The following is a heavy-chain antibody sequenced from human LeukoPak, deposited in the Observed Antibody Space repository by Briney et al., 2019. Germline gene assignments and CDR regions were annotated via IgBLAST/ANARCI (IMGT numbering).Heavy chain of an antibody. V-gene: IGHV3-53*01. CDR1: GFTVSSSY. Sequence: GGSLRLSCAGSGFTVSSSYMTWVRQAPGKGLEWVSVIYSGGTTYYADSVKGRFTISRDNSKNTLYLQMNSLRAEDTAVYYCARGIPYCSSTSCYESLYGMDVWGQGTTVTVSS. D-gene: IGHD2-2*01. CDR2: IYSGGTT. J-gene: IGHJ6*02. CDR3: ARGIPYCSSTSCYESLYGMDV.